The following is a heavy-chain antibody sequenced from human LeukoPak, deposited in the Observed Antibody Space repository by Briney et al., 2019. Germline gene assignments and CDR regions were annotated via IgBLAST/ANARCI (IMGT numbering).Heavy chain of an antibody. D-gene: IGHD2-15*01. CDR1: GFTFSSYG. CDR2: ISSSSSTI. CDR3: ARYCSGGSCYSEYYYYAMDV. Sequence: PGGSLRLSCAASGFTFSSYGMNWVRQAPGKGLEWVSYISSSSSTIYYADSVKGRFTISRDNAKNSLYLQMNSLRDEDTAVYYCARYCSGGSCYSEYYYYAMDVWGQGTTVTVPS. J-gene: IGHJ6*02. V-gene: IGHV3-48*02.